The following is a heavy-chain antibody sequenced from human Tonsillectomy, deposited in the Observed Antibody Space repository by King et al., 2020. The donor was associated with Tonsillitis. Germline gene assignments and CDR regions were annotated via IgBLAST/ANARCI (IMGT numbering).Heavy chain of an antibody. D-gene: IGHD1-26*01. Sequence: VQLVESGGGVVQPGGSLRLSCAASGFTFSSYGMHWVRQAPGKGLEWVAFIRYDGINKYYADSVKGRFTISRDSSKNTLYLQMNSLRAADTAVYYCAKDGGPYKEYRGSCFAEGGQGPWVTASS. CDR2: IRYDGINK. CDR3: AKDGGPYKEYRGSCFAE. V-gene: IGHV3-30*02. J-gene: IGHJ4*02. CDR1: GFTFSSYG.